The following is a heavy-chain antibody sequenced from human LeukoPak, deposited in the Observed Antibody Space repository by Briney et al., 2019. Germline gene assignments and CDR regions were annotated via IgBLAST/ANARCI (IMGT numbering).Heavy chain of an antibody. CDR1: GFTFSSYA. V-gene: IGHV3-30-3*01. D-gene: IGHD6-19*01. J-gene: IGHJ4*02. CDR2: ISFDGSNK. Sequence: PGRSLTLSCAASGFTFSSYAIHWVRQAPGKGLEWVSLISFDGSNKYYADSVKGRFTISRDNSKNTLHLQMNSLKPEDTGVYYCVRGIGLSSGWYEFDYWGQGTLVTVSS. CDR3: VRGIGLSSGWYEFDY.